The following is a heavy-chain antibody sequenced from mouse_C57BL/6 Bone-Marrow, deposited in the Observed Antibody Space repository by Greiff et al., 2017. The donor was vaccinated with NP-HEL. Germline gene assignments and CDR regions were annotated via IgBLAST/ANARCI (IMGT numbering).Heavy chain of an antibody. Sequence: QVQLKQSGAELARPGASVKLSCKASGYTFTSYGISWVKQRTGQGLEWIGEIYPRSGNTYYNEKFKGKATLTADKSSSTAYMELRSLTSEDSAVYFCARWDYYCRYYYAMDYWGQGTSVTVSS. CDR2: IYPRSGNT. D-gene: IGHD1-1*01. CDR1: GYTFTSYG. CDR3: ARWDYYCRYYYAMDY. V-gene: IGHV1-81*01. J-gene: IGHJ4*01.